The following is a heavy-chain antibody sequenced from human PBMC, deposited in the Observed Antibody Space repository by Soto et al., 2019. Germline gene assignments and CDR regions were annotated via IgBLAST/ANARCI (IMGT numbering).Heavy chain of an antibody. D-gene: IGHD3-16*01. CDR3: AKGPYFDWGVDWFDT. J-gene: IGHJ5*02. V-gene: IGHV3-23*01. Sequence: EVQLLESGGGLVQPGGSLRLSCAASGFTFSSYAVSWVRQAPGKGLEWVSTISGSGASTYYADSVKGRFTISRDNSKNPLFLQMNSLRAEDTAVYYRAKGPYFDWGVDWFDTSCEGTLVTVAS. CDR1: GFTFSSYA. CDR2: ISGSGAST.